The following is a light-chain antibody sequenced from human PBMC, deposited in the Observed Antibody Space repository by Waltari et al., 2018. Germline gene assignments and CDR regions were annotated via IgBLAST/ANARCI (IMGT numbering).Light chain of an antibody. Sequence: DIQLTQSPSSLSASVGDRVTIPCRVSQGISSYLNWYRQKPGKVPKLLIYSASNLQSGVPSRFSGSGSGTDFTLTISSLQPGDFATYYCQQLDKYPLTFGGGTKVEIK. CDR3: QQLDKYPLT. J-gene: IGKJ4*01. CDR1: QGISSY. CDR2: SAS. V-gene: IGKV1-9*01.